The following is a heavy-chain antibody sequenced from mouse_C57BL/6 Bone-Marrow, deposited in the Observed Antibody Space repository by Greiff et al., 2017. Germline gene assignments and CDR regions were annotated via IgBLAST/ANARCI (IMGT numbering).Heavy chain of an antibody. CDR2: LNPGSGGT. V-gene: IGHV1-54*01. CDR1: GYAFTNYL. CDR3: ARLYSNYLAWFAY. D-gene: IGHD2-5*01. J-gene: IGHJ3*01. Sequence: VQLQQSGAELVRPGTSVKVSCKASGYAFTNYLIEWVKQRPGQGLEWIGVLNPGSGGTNYNEKFKGKATLTADKSSSTAYMQLSSLTSEDSAVYFCARLYSNYLAWFAYWGQGTLVTVSA.